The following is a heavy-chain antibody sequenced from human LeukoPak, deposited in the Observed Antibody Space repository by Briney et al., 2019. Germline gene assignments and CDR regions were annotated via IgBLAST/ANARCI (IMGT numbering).Heavy chain of an antibody. CDR1: GFTFSDYY. CDR3: ARSRWGGATYWNY. V-gene: IGHV3-11*01. D-gene: IGHD1-26*01. J-gene: IGHJ4*02. CDR2: ISSSGSTI. Sequence: GGSLRLSCAASGFTFSDYYMSWIRQAPGKGLEWVSYISSSGSTIYYADSVKGRFTISRDNAKDSLYLQMNSLRAEDTAVYYCARSRWGGATYWNYWGQGTLVTVSS.